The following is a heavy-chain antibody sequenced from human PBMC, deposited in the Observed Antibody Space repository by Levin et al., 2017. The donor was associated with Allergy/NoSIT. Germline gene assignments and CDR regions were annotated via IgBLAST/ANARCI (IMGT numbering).Heavy chain of an antibody. CDR1: GFSLSTSGMR. CDR2: IDWENEK. Sequence: SGPTLVKPTQTLTLTCTFSGFSLSTSGMRVSWIRQPPGKALEWLAHIDWENEKFYSTSLKTRVTISKDTSKNQVVLTMTNMGPVDTATYYCARTSRYGGNWYYFDYWGQGTLVTVSS. J-gene: IGHJ4*02. CDR3: ARTSRYGGNWYYFDY. V-gene: IGHV2-70*04. D-gene: IGHD4-23*01.